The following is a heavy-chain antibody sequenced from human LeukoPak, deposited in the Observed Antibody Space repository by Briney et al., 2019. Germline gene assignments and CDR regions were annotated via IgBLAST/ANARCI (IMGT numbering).Heavy chain of an antibody. V-gene: IGHV3-66*02. Sequence: GGSLRLSCAASGLTVSDNYMTWVRQAPGKGLEWVSVIYAGGSTFYADSVKGRFTISRDNSKNTVYLQMNSLRGEDTAVYYCARDRSYDSSGYPFDFWGQGTLVTVSS. CDR3: ARDRSYDSSGYPFDF. CDR2: IYAGGST. D-gene: IGHD3-22*01. J-gene: IGHJ4*02. CDR1: GLTVSDNY.